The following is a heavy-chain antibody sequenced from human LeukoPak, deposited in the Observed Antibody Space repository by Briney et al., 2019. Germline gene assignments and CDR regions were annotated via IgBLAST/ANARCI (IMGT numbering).Heavy chain of an antibody. V-gene: IGHV3-9*01. Sequence: PGGSLRLSCAASGFTFDDYAVHWVRQAPGKGLEWVSGISWNSGSIGYADSVKGRFTISRDNAKNSLYLQMNSLRAEDTALYYCAKSVGATGYYTDVWGKGTTVTVSS. D-gene: IGHD1-26*01. J-gene: IGHJ6*03. CDR1: GFTFDDYA. CDR2: ISWNSGSI. CDR3: AKSVGATGYYTDV.